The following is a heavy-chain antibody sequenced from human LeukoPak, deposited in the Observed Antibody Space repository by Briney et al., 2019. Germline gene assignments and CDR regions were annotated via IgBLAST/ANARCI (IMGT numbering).Heavy chain of an antibody. CDR2: ISGGGVTT. CDR1: GFTSIAYA. V-gene: IGHV3-23*01. Sequence: GGSLRLSCVGSGFTSIAYALTWARQAPGKGLEWVSGISGGGVTTYYADSVKGRFTISRDNSKNTLYLQMNSLRAEDTAVYYCAKDPWVDYGDYGSLDWYFDLWGRGTLVTVSS. J-gene: IGHJ2*01. D-gene: IGHD4-17*01. CDR3: AKDPWVDYGDYGSLDWYFDL.